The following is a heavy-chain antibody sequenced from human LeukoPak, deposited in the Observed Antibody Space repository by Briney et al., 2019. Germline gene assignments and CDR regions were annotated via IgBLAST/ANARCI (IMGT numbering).Heavy chain of an antibody. V-gene: IGHV1-69*05. CDR2: IIPIFGTA. D-gene: IGHD3-22*01. CDR3: ARAGANYYDSSGYYKRPRFDP. J-gene: IGHJ5*02. Sequence: SVKVSCKASGGTFSSYAISWVRQAPGQGLEWMGGIIPIFGTANYAQKFQGRVTITTDESTSTAYMELSSLRSGDTAVYYCARAGANYYDSSGYYKRPRFDPWGQGTLVTVSS. CDR1: GGTFSSYA.